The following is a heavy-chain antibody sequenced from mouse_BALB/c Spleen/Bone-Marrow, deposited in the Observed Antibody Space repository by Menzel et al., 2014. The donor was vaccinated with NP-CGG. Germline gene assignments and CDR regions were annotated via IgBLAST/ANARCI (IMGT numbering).Heavy chain of an antibody. CDR3: ARPLYYYGSSPFYAMDY. V-gene: IGHV5-12-1*01. Sequence: EVKLMESGGGLVKPGGSLKLSCAASGFAFSSYDMSWVRQTPEKRLEWVAYISSGGGSTYYPDTVKGRFTISRDNAKNTLYLQMSSLKSGDTAMYYCARPLYYYGSSPFYAMDYWGQGTSVTVSS. CDR1: GFAFSSYD. D-gene: IGHD1-1*01. J-gene: IGHJ4*01. CDR2: ISSGGGST.